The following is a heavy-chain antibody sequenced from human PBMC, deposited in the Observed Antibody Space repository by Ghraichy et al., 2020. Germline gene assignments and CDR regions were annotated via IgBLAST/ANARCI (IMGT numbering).Heavy chain of an antibody. CDR3: ARAIISIGGFDP. Sequence: SETLSLTCTVSGGSISSYYWSWIRQPPGKGLEWIGYIYYSGSTNYNPSLKSRVTISVDTSKNQFSLKLSSVTAADTAVYYCARAIISIGGFDPWGQGTLVTVSS. CDR2: IYYSGST. V-gene: IGHV4-59*01. CDR1: GGSISSYY. J-gene: IGHJ5*02. D-gene: IGHD3-10*01.